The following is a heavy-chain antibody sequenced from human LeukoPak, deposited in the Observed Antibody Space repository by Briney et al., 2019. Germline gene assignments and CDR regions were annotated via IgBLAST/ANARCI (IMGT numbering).Heavy chain of an antibody. CDR3: AREHYDSSGYYSSYYYYMDV. J-gene: IGHJ6*03. V-gene: IGHV4-38-2*02. CDR2: IYHSGST. CDR1: GYSISSGYY. Sequence: PSETLSLTCAVSGYSISSGYYWGWIRQPPGKGLEWIGSIYHSGSTYYNPSLKSRVTISVDTSKNQFSLKLSSVTAADTAVYYCAREHYDSSGYYSSYYYYMDVWGKGTTVTVSS. D-gene: IGHD3-22*01.